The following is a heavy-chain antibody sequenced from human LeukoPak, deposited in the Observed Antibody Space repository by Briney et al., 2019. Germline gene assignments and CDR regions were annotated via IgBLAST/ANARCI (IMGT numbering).Heavy chain of an antibody. CDR2: MSYDGTNK. CDR3: ARENREARYFDY. V-gene: IGHV3-30*09. J-gene: IGHJ4*02. D-gene: IGHD6-6*01. CDR1: GFTFSSYA. Sequence: GGSLRLSCAASGFTFSSYAIHWVRQAPGKGLEWVSVMSYDGTNKYYADSVKGRFAISRDNSKNTLYLQMNSLRVEDTGVYYCARENREARYFDYWGQGILVTVSS.